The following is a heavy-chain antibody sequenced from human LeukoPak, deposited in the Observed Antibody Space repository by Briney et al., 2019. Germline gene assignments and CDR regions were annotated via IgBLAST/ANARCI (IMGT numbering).Heavy chain of an antibody. CDR3: AREPRPVGATSFGYYFDY. CDR2: INPSGGTT. D-gene: IGHD1-26*01. Sequence: GASVKVSCKASGYTFTSYGISWVRQAPGQGLEWMGIINPSGGTTVYAQNFQGRVIMTRDTSTSTVHMDLSSLRSEDAAVYYCAREPRPVGATSFGYYFDYWGQGTLVTVSS. CDR1: GYTFTSYG. J-gene: IGHJ4*02. V-gene: IGHV1-46*01.